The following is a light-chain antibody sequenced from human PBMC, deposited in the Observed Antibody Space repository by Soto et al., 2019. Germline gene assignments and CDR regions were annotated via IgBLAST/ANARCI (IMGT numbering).Light chain of an antibody. CDR2: AAS. CDR3: QQYNSYPYT. J-gene: IGKJ2*01. CDR1: QDIGSW. Sequence: DIQMTQSPSSVSASVGDTVTITCRASQDIGSWLAWFQQKPGRAPKLLIYAASSLESGVPSRFSGSGSGTEFTLTISSLQPDDFATYYCQQYNSYPYTFGQGTKVDIK. V-gene: IGKV1D-16*01.